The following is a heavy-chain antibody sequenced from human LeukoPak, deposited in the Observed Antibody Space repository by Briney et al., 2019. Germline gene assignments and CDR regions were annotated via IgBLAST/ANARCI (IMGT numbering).Heavy chain of an antibody. CDR2: IYTSGST. D-gene: IGHD5-24*01. CDR1: GGSISSYY. J-gene: IGHJ6*03. CDR3: ARARDGYTNYYHYYMDV. Sequence: KASETLSLTCTVSGGSISSYYWSWIRQPPGKGLEWIGYIYTSGSTNYNPSLKSRVTISVDTSKNQFSLKLSSVTAADTAVYYCARARDGYTNYYHYYMDVWGKGTTVTVSS. V-gene: IGHV4-4*09.